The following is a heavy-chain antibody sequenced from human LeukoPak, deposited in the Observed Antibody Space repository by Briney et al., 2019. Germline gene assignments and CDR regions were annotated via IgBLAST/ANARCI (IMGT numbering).Heavy chain of an antibody. J-gene: IGHJ4*02. CDR1: GYTFTGYY. Sequence: ASVKVSGKASGYTFTGYYMHWVRQAPGQGLEWMGWINPNSGGTNYAQKFQGRVTMTRDTSISTAYMELSRLRSDDTAVYYCARPEPGRGSGSYQGTFDYWGQGTLVTVSS. CDR2: INPNSGGT. V-gene: IGHV1-2*02. D-gene: IGHD1-26*01. CDR3: ARPEPGRGSGSYQGTFDY.